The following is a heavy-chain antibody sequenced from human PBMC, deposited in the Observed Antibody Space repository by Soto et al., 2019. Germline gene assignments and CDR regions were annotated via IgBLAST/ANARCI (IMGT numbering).Heavy chain of an antibody. CDR2: IYPGDSDT. D-gene: IGHD3-10*01. J-gene: IGHJ4*02. CDR1: GYSFTSYW. Sequence: GESLKISCKGSGYSFTSYWIGWVRQMPGKGLEWMGIIYPGDSDTRYSPSFQGQVTISADKSISTAYLQWSSLKASDTAMYYCARLAYYYGSGSFPPFDYWGQGTLVTVSS. V-gene: IGHV5-51*01. CDR3: ARLAYYYGSGSFPPFDY.